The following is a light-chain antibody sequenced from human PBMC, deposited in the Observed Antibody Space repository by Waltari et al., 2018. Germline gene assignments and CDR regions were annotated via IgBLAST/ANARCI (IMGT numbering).Light chain of an antibody. CDR3: CSYAGSSTWV. J-gene: IGLJ3*02. Sequence: QSALTQPASVSGSPGQSITISGTGTNSYVGNYNLVSWYQQHPGKAPKLMIYEGNNRPSGVSNRFSGSKSASTASLTISGLQAEDEADYYCCSYAGSSTWVFGGGTKLTVL. CDR2: EGN. CDR1: NSYVGNYNL. V-gene: IGLV2-23*01.